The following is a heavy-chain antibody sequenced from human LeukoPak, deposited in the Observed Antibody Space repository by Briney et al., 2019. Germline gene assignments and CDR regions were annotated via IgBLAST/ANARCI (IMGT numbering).Heavy chain of an antibody. Sequence: GGSLRLSCTTSGFTFGNYAMSWVRQAPGKGLEWVSSISSSSSYIYYADSVKGRFTISRDNAKNSLYLQMNSLRAEDTAVYYCARDKIAAAGTDYYYGMDVWGQGTTVTVSS. D-gene: IGHD6-13*01. CDR2: ISSSSSYI. V-gene: IGHV3-21*01. J-gene: IGHJ6*02. CDR3: ARDKIAAAGTDYYYGMDV. CDR1: GFTFGNYA.